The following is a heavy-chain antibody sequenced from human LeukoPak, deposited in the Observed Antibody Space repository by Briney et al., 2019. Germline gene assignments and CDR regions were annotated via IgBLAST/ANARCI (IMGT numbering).Heavy chain of an antibody. J-gene: IGHJ4*02. V-gene: IGHV4-4*08. Sequence: SETLSLTCAVYGGSFSSYYWSWIRQPPGKGLEWIGYIYNSGSTNYNPSLKSRVTISIDTSKNQFSLKLSSVTAADTAVYYCARDLLNEGNHLDYWGQGTLVTVSS. CDR3: ARDLLNEGNHLDY. D-gene: IGHD4-23*01. CDR2: IYNSGST. CDR1: GGSFSSYY.